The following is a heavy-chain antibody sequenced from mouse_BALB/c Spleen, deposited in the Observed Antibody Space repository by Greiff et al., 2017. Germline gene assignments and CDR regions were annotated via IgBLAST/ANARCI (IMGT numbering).Heavy chain of an antibody. J-gene: IGHJ2*01. CDR1: GFTFSSYA. D-gene: IGHD2-10*01. V-gene: IGHV5-6-5*01. CDR3: ARGSLLSYYFDY. CDR2: ISSGGST. Sequence: EVQGVESGGGLVKPGGSLKLSCAASGFTFSSYAMSWVRQTPEKRLEWVASISSGGSTYYPDSVKGRFTISRDNARNILYLQMSSLRSEDTAMYYCARGSLLSYYFDYWGQGTTLTVSS.